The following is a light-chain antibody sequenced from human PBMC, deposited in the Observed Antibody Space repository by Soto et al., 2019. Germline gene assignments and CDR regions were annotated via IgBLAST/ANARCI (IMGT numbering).Light chain of an antibody. CDR2: AAS. CDR1: QSISSY. V-gene: IGKV1-39*01. CDR3: QQSYSTPRT. J-gene: IGKJ1*01. Sequence: DIQMTQSPSSLSASVGDRVTITCRASQSISSYLNWYQQKPGKAPKLLIYAASSLQSGVPSRFSGSGSETDFTLTISSLQTEDFATYYCQQSYSTPRTCGQRTKVEIK.